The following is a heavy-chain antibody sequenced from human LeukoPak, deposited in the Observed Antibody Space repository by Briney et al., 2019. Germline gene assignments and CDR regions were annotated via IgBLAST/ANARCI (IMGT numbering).Heavy chain of an antibody. J-gene: IGHJ6*03. CDR1: GGSVSSSSSY. CDR2: VYYSGTT. CDR3: VRQNSDYYYYYLDV. Sequence: SETLSLTCTVSGGSVSSSSSYWAWIRQPPGRGLEWIGSVYYSGTTHYNTSLESRVTISEDTSRNRFSLMLSSVTAADTAVYYCVRQNSDYYYYYLDVWGEGTTVIVSS. V-gene: IGHV4-39*01. D-gene: IGHD1-7*01.